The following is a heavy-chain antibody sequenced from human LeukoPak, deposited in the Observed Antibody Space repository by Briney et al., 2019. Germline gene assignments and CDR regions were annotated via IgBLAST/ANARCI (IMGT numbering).Heavy chain of an antibody. CDR2: ISWNSGSI. CDR3: AKATGGSTGFDY. D-gene: IGHD3-16*01. J-gene: IGHJ4*02. V-gene: IGHV3-9*01. CDR1: GFTFDDYA. Sequence: PGGSLRLSCAASGFTFDDYAMHWVRQAPGKGLEWVSGISWNSGSIGYADSVKGRFTISRDNAKNSLYLQMNSLRAEDTALYYCAKATGGSTGFDYWGQGTLVTVSS.